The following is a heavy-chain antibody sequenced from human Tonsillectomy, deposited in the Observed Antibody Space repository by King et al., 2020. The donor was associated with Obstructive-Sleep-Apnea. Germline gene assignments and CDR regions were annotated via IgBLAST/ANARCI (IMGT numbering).Heavy chain of an antibody. V-gene: IGHV3-48*04. CDR1: VFTFSSYS. Sequence: VQLVESGGGLVQPGGSLRRSCAASVFTFSSYSMNWVRQVPVEGLEWVSYISRRRSSIDYAGSVKGRFTIARDNAKNSLYLQLNSLRAEDTAVYYCAGGVVLPVTTFHYGLDYWGQGTLVTVSS. CDR2: ISRRRSSI. J-gene: IGHJ4*02. CDR3: AGGVVLPVTTFHYGLDY. D-gene: IGHD4-17*01.